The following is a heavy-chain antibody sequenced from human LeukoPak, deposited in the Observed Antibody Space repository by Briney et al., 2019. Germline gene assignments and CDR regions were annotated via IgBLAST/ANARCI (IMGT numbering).Heavy chain of an antibody. D-gene: IGHD6-19*01. CDR2: ISAYNGNT. Sequence: GASVKVSCKASGYTLTSYGISWVRQAPGQGLEWMGWISAYNGNTNYAQKLQGRVTMTTDTSTSTAYMELRSLRSDDTAVYYCARGTREQWLVRGLGYYFDYWGQGTLVTVSS. V-gene: IGHV1-18*01. CDR1: GYTLTSYG. J-gene: IGHJ4*02. CDR3: ARGTREQWLVRGLGYYFDY.